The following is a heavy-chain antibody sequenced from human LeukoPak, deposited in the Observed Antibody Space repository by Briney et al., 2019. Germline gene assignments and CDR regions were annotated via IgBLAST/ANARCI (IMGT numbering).Heavy chain of an antibody. CDR3: VSMVRGVGY. V-gene: IGHV3-48*01. J-gene: IGHJ4*02. CDR2: ISAASHGI. D-gene: IGHD3-10*01. Sequence: GGSLTLSCAASGFTFDTYSMTWVRQAPGKGLEWISHISAASHGIYYAASVKGRFTISRDNAKNSVYLQLNSLRPEDTAMYYCVSMVRGVGYWGQGTLVTVSS. CDR1: GFTFDTYS.